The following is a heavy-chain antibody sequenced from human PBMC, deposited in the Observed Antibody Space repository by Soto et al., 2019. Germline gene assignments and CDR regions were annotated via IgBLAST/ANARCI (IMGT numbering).Heavy chain of an antibody. CDR3: AHRGSSSSGKFGVGRGYL. CDR1: GFSLSTSGVG. D-gene: IGHD6-6*01. V-gene: IGHV2-5*02. J-gene: IGHJ4*02. Sequence: QITLKESGPTLVKPTQTLTLTCTFSGFSLSTSGVGVGWIRQPPGKAREWLALISWDDDKRYSPSVKRRLTLTKDTSKIQLVLTMTHMDPVDPATYYCAHRGSSSSGKFGVGRGYLWGQGTLVTVSS. CDR2: ISWDDDK.